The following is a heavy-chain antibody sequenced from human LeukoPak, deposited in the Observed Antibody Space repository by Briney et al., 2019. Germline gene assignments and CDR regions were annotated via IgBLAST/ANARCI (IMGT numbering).Heavy chain of an antibody. CDR1: GGSFSGYY. V-gene: IGHV4-34*01. CDR3: ARTLGDYGSGSYYY. Sequence: SETLSLTCAVYGGSFSGYYWSWIRQPPGKGLEWIGSIYHSGSTYYNPSLKSRVTISVDTSKNQFSLKLSSVTAADTAVYYCARTLGDYGSGSYYYWGQGTLVTVSS. J-gene: IGHJ4*02. D-gene: IGHD3-10*01. CDR2: IYHSGST.